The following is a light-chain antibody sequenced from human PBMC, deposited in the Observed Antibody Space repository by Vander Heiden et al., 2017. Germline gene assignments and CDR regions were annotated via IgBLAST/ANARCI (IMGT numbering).Light chain of an antibody. CDR2: RAS. Sequence: DIQMTQSPSTLPASVGDRVTISCRASQSISSWLAWYQQKPGKAPQLLIYRASNLESGVPSRFSGSGSGTEFTLTISSLQPDDFATYYCQQYNSYPWTFGQGTKVEVK. J-gene: IGKJ1*01. CDR3: QQYNSYPWT. CDR1: QSISSW. V-gene: IGKV1-5*03.